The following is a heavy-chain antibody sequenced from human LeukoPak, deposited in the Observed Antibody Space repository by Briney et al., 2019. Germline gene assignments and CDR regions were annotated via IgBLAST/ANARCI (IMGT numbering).Heavy chain of an antibody. CDR2: IYYSGST. J-gene: IGHJ5*02. Sequence: SETLSLTCTVSGGSISSSSYYWGWIRQPPGKGLEWIGSIYYSGSTYYNPSLKSRVTISVDTSKNQFSLKLSSVTAADTAVYYCARGGGAQQLDPNWFDPWGQGTLVTVSS. CDR1: GGSISSSSYY. V-gene: IGHV4-39*07. D-gene: IGHD6-13*01. CDR3: ARGGGAQQLDPNWFDP.